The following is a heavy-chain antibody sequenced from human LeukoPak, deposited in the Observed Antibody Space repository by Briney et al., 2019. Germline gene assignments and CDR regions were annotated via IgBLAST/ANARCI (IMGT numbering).Heavy chain of an antibody. V-gene: IGHV1-2*06. CDR3: ARGGIVGASDY. CDR2: INPNSGGT. J-gene: IGHJ4*02. CDR1: GYTFNGYY. D-gene: IGHD1-26*01. Sequence: ASVKVSCKASGYTFNGYYIQWVRQVPGQGLEWMGRINPNSGGTTYAQKFRGRVTMTRDTSISTAYMELNRLKSDDTAVYFCARGGIVGASDYWGQGTLLTVSS.